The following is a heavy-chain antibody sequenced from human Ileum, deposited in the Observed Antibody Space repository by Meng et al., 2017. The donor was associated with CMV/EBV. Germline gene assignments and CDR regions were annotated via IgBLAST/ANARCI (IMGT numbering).Heavy chain of an antibody. CDR2: TYYRCKWYN. CDR3: TRAYDYDSSGYYDY. Sequence: GLLVHSGPALVKPSQTLSPTCAISRDSVSSNSSNWNCVRQYPSRGLEWLGRTYYRCKWYNDYAVSVKSRITINPDTSKNQFSLQLNSMTPEDTAVYYCTRAYDYDSSGYYDYWGQGTLVTVSS. D-gene: IGHD3-22*01. CDR1: RDSVSSNSSN. V-gene: IGHV6-1*01. J-gene: IGHJ4*02.